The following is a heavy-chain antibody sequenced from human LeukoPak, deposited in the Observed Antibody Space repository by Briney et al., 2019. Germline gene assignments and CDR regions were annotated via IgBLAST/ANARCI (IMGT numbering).Heavy chain of an antibody. CDR1: GFTVSSNY. CDR3: AKDRGASAADYMDV. D-gene: IGHD6-13*01. CDR2: IRSSGDST. Sequence: GGSLRLSCAASGFTVSSNYMSWVRQAPGKGLEWVSGIRSSGDSTYYADSVKGRFTISRDNSKNTLYLQMNSLRAEDTAVYYCAKDRGASAADYMDVWGKGTTVTISS. J-gene: IGHJ6*03. V-gene: IGHV3-23*01.